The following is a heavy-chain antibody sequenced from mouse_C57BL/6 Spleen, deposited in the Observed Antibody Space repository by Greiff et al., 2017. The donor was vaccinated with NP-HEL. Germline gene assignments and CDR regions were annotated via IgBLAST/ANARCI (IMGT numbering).Heavy chain of an antibody. D-gene: IGHD2-3*01. CDR1: GYTFTDYD. CDR2: IDPETGGT. J-gene: IGHJ2*01. CDR3: TSWLLRGKDFDY. Sequence: VQLQQSGAELVRPGASVTLSCKASGYTFTDYDMHWVKQTPVHGLEWIGAIDPETGGTAYNQKFKGKAILTADKSSSTAYMELRSLTSEDSAVYYCTSWLLRGKDFDYWGQGTTLTVSS. V-gene: IGHV1-15*01.